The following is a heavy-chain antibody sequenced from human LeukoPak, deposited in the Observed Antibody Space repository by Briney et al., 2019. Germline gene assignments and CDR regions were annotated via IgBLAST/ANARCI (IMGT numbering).Heavy chain of an antibody. CDR1: GFTFTTYA. V-gene: IGHV3-21*01. J-gene: IGHJ2*01. Sequence: GGSLRLSCAASGFTFTTYAMSWVRQAPGKGLEWVSSISTGSRNVYYADSVKGRFTISRDNAKNSLYLQMNSLRVEDTAVFYCARDSRTVTTHWSFDLWGRGTLVTVSS. CDR2: ISTGSRNV. D-gene: IGHD4-17*01. CDR3: ARDSRTVTTHWSFDL.